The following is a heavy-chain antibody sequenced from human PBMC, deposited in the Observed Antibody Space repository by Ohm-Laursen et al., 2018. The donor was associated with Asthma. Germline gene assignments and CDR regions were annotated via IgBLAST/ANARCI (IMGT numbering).Heavy chain of an antibody. Sequence: SSLRLSCSASGLTINRYGLHWVRQAPGKGLEWVAVISYDGSNKYYADAVKGRFTISRDNSKNTLYLQMNSLRAEDTAVYYCARELAVAGTTAYYYGMDVWGQGTTVTVSS. CDR1: GLTINRYG. CDR3: ARELAVAGTTAYYYGMDV. D-gene: IGHD6-19*01. CDR2: ISYDGSNK. J-gene: IGHJ6*02. V-gene: IGHV3-30*03.